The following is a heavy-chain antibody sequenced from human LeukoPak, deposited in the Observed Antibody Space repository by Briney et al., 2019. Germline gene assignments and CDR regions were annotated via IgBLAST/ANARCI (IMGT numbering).Heavy chain of an antibody. V-gene: IGHV4-59*01. D-gene: IGHD3-22*01. CDR3: ARGLFYDSD. J-gene: IGHJ4*02. Sequence: SETLSLTCTVSGGSISSYYWSWSRQPPGKGLEWIGYIYYSGSTNYNPSLKSRVTISVDTSKNQFSLKLSSVTAADTAVYYCARGLFYDSDWGQGTLVTVSS. CDR2: IYYSGST. CDR1: GGSISSYY.